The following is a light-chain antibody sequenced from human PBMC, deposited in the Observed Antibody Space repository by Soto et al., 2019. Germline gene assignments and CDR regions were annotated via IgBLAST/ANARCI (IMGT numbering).Light chain of an antibody. CDR3: QQYGSSPWT. CDR1: QSVSSSY. J-gene: IGKJ1*01. CDR2: GAS. V-gene: IGKV3-20*01. Sequence: EIVLTQSPGTLSLSTGERATLSCRASQSVSSSYLDWYQQKPDQAPRLLISGASSRATGIPDRFSGSGSVADFTLTISRPEPEDFAVYYCQQYGSSPWTIGQGTKV.